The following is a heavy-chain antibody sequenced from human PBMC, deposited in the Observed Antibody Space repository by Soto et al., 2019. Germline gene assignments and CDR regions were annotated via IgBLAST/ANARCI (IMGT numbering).Heavy chain of an antibody. CDR2: IYYSGST. D-gene: IGHD6-6*01. Sequence: SETLSLTCTVSGGSISSGGYYWSWIRQHPGKGLEWIGYIYYSGSTYYNPSLKSRVTISVDTSKNQFSLKLSSVTAADTAVYYCARAGGAYSSSPGDWFDPWGQGTLVTVSS. J-gene: IGHJ5*02. CDR1: GGSISSGGYY. V-gene: IGHV4-31*02. CDR3: ARAGGAYSSSPGDWFDP.